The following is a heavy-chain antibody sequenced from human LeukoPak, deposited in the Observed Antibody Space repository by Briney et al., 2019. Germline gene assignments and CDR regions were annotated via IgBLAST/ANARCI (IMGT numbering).Heavy chain of an antibody. J-gene: IGHJ6*03. CDR3: ARDLGDDTNYYYYYMDV. CDR1: GYTFTSYG. D-gene: IGHD1-26*01. Sequence: ASVKVSCKASGYTFTSYGMSWVRQAPGQGLEWMGWISAYNGNTNYAQKLQGRVTMTTDTSTSTAYMELRSLRSDDTAVYYCARDLGDDTNYYYYYMDVWGKGTTVTVSS. CDR2: ISAYNGNT. V-gene: IGHV1-18*01.